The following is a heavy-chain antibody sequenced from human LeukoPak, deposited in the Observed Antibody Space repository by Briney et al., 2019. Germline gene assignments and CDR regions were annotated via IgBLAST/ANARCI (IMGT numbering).Heavy chain of an antibody. CDR1: GYTFTSYG. Sequence: GASVKVSCKASGYTFTSYGISWVRQAPGQGLEWMGWISAYNGNTNYAQKLRGRVTMTTDTSTSTAYMELRSLRSDDTAVYYCARDPRPYGDYSSGIWGQGTMVTVSS. J-gene: IGHJ3*02. CDR2: ISAYNGNT. D-gene: IGHD4-17*01. V-gene: IGHV1-18*01. CDR3: ARDPRPYGDYSSGI.